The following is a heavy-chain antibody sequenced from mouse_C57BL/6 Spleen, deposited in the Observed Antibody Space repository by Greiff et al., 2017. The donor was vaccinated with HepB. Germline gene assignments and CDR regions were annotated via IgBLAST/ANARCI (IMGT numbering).Heavy chain of an antibody. V-gene: IGHV1-22*01. CDR2: INPNNGGT. J-gene: IGHJ1*03. D-gene: IGHD1-1*01. Sequence: VQLQQSGPELVKPGASVKMSCKASGYTFTDYNMHWVKQSHGKSLEWIGYINPNNGGTSYNQKFKGKATLTVNKSSSTAYMELRSLTSEDSAVYYCARLYYGSSYYWYFDVWGTGTTVTVSS. CDR1: GYTFTDYN. CDR3: ARLYYGSSYYWYFDV.